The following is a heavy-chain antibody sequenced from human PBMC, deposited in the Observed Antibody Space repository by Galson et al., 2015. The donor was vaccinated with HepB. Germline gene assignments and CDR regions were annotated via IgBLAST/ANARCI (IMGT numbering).Heavy chain of an antibody. Sequence: SLRLSCAASGFTFSYYGMHWVRQAPGKGLEWVASIWFDGSNRNYVDPVKGRFTISRDNSKNTVYLQMNSLRGEDTAVYYCAKDRRRSAMLTAFGFWGQGTLVTV. CDR3: AKDRRRSAMLTAFGF. D-gene: IGHD5-18*01. J-gene: IGHJ4*02. CDR2: IWFDGSNR. V-gene: IGHV3-30*02. CDR1: GFTFSYYG.